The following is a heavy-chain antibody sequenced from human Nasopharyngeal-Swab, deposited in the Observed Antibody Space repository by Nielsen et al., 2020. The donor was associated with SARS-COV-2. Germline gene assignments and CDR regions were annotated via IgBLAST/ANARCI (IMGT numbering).Heavy chain of an antibody. J-gene: IGHJ3*01. CDR1: RFTFSDYS. V-gene: IGHV3-69-1*01. CDR3: ARDRDWAFDV. Sequence: GESLKISCAASRFTFSDYSMNWVRQAPGKGLEWISYIRGSNDIYYADSVKGRFTISRDHAKNSLYLQMSSLRVEDTAVYYCARDRDWAFDVWGQGAVVTVSS. D-gene: IGHD2-21*01. CDR2: IRGSNDI.